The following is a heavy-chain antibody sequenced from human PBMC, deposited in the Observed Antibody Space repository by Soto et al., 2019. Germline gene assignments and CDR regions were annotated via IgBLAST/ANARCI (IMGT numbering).Heavy chain of an antibody. Sequence: SETLSLTCTVSGGSVSSASFYWNWIRQPPGKGLEWIGYISYSGSTKYNPSLRSRVTISLDTSKNQFSLKLSSVTAADTAVYYCAREKPRDGYNFGSGGMDVWGQGTTVTVSS. D-gene: IGHD5-18*01. CDR2: ISYSGST. V-gene: IGHV4-61*01. CDR1: GGSVSSASFY. CDR3: AREKPRDGYNFGSGGMDV. J-gene: IGHJ6*02.